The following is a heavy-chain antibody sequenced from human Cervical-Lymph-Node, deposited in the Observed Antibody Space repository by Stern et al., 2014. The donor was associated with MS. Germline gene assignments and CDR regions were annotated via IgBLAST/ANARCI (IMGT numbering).Heavy chain of an antibody. CDR3: ARSYGSGIYGMDV. CDR2: INAYNGNT. V-gene: IGHV1-18*03. CDR1: GYTFAGYG. D-gene: IGHD3-10*01. Sequence: QMQLVQSGGEVKKPGASVKVSCKASGYTFAGYGITWVRQAPGQGLEWMGWINAYNGNTNYAQKLQDRVTMTTDTPTSIAYLELKGLRSDDMAVYYYARSYGSGIYGMDVWGQGTTVIVSS. J-gene: IGHJ6*02.